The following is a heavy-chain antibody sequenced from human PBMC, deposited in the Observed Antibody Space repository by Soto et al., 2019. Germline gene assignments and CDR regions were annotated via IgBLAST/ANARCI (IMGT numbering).Heavy chain of an antibody. CDR1: GGSISSGGYS. V-gene: IGHV4-30-2*01. J-gene: IGHJ4*02. CDR3: ARADEDSSSLDY. D-gene: IGHD6-13*01. CDR2: IYHSGST. Sequence: QLQLQESGSGLVKPSQTLSLTCAVSGGSISSGGYSWSWIRQPPGKGLEWIGYIYHSGSTYYNPSLESRVARSVDRSKNQFSLKLSSVTAADTAVYYCARADEDSSSLDYWGQGTLVTVSS.